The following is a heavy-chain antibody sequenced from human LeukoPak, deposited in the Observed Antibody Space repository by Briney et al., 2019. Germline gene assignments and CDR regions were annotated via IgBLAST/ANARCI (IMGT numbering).Heavy chain of an antibody. D-gene: IGHD3-10*01. CDR3: AKKILTMVRGVPDY. Sequence: GSLRLSGAASGFTFSSYAMSWDRQAPGKVLEWVSAISGSGGSTYYADSVKGRFTISRDNSKNTLYPQMNSLRAEDTAVYYCAKKILTMVRGVPDYWGQGTLVTVSS. J-gene: IGHJ4*02. CDR2: ISGSGGST. V-gene: IGHV3-23*01. CDR1: GFTFSSYA.